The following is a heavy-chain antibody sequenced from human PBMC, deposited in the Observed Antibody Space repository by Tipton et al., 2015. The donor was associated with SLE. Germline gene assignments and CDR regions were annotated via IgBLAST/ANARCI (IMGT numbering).Heavy chain of an antibody. J-gene: IGHJ4*02. Sequence: TLSLTCAVYGGSFSGYYWSWIRQPPGKGLEWIGEINHSGSTNYNPSLKSRVTISVDTSKNQFSLKLSSVTAADTAVYYCARGSSWFFDYWGQGTLVTVSS. V-gene: IGHV4-34*01. CDR2: INHSGST. D-gene: IGHD6-13*01. CDR3: ARGSSWFFDY. CDR1: GGSFSGYY.